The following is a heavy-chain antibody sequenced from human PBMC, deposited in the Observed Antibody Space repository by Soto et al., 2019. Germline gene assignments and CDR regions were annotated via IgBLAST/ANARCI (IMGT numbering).Heavy chain of an antibody. J-gene: IGHJ4*01. D-gene: IGHD1-26*01. Sequence: LSLTRALTAARVSSNSAVWSWVRQSPSRGLEWLGRTYYRSNWYDAYAVSVRGRITVNPDTSKNQYSLQLNSVTPEDTAVYFCARGEQYSGRIFDYWGQGTLVTVSS. V-gene: IGHV6-1*01. CDR2: TYYRSNWYD. CDR3: ARGEQYSGRIFDY. CDR1: AARVSSNSAV.